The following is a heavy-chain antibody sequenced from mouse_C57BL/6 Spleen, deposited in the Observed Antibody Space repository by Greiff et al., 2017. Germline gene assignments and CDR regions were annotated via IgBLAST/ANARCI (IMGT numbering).Heavy chain of an antibody. CDR1: GYTFTSYW. CDR3: SYGNYFDY. CDR2: IDPSDSYT. V-gene: IGHV1-59*01. Sequence: VPLQQPGAELVRPGTSVKLSCKASGYTFTSYWMHWVKQRPGQGLEWIGVIDPSDSYTNYNQKFKGKATLTVDTSSSTAYMQLSSLTSEDSAVYYCSYGNYFDYWGQGATLTVAS. D-gene: IGHD2-1*01. J-gene: IGHJ2*01.